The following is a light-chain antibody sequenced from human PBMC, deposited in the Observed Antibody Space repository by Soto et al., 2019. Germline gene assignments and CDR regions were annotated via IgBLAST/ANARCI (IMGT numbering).Light chain of an antibody. Sequence: EIVMTQSPATLSVSPGERATLSCRASQSVSSKLAWYQQKPGQGPRLLIYGASTRATGIPARFSGSGSETEFTLTISSLQSEDFAVYYCQHYSTWLWTFGQGNKVEIK. V-gene: IGKV3-15*01. CDR1: QSVSSK. CDR3: QHYSTWLWT. J-gene: IGKJ1*01. CDR2: GAS.